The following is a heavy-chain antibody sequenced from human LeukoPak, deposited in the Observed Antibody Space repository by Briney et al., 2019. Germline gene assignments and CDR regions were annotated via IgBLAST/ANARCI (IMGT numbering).Heavy chain of an antibody. CDR2: IYSGGGT. CDR3: VGEGKY. V-gene: IGHV3-53*01. Sequence: GGSLRLSCAASGLSTSSTYIAGVRQAPGKGLEWVSVIYSGGGTNYADSLKGRFSISRDNSKNTLYLQMNSLRAEDTAVYYCVGEGKYWGQGTLVTVSS. CDR1: GLSTSSTY. J-gene: IGHJ4*02. D-gene: IGHD4-17*01.